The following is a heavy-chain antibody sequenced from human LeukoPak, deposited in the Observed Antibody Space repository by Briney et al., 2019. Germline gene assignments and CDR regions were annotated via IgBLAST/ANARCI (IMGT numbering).Heavy chain of an antibody. CDR1: GFTFSSYE. CDR2: ISSSGSTI. J-gene: IGHJ3*01. CDR3: ARVPRDDYYDSSGWIGL. V-gene: IGHV3-48*03. D-gene: IGHD3-22*01. Sequence: RPGGSLRLSCAASGFTFSSYEMNWVRRAPGKGLEWVSYISSSGSTIYYADSVKGRFTISRDNDKNSLYLQMNSLRAEDTAVYYCARVPRDDYYDSSGWIGLWGQGTMVTVSS.